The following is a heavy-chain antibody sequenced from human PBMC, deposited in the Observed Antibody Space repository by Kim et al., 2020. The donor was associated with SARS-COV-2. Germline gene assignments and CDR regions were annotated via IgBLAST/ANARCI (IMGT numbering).Heavy chain of an antibody. CDR2: ISSSGSTI. CDR1: GFTFSSYE. Sequence: GGSLRLSCAASGFTFSSYEMNWVRQAPGKGLEWVSYISSSGSTIYYADSVKGRFTISRDNAKNSLYLQMNSLRAEDTAVYYCARDLSYYYDSSGYSSEVSWGQGTLVTVSS. V-gene: IGHV3-48*03. CDR3: ARDLSYYYDSSGYSSEVS. D-gene: IGHD3-22*01. J-gene: IGHJ5*02.